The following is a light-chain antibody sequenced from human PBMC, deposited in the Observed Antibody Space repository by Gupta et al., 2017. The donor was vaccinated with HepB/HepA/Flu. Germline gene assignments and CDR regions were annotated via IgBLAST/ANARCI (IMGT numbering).Light chain of an antibody. J-gene: IGKJ4*01. CDR1: QTIRRY. CDR2: GAS. CDR3: QQSYTLTT. Sequence: DIQMTQSPSSLSASVGDRVTLTCRASQTIRRYLNWYQQKPGKAPNLLIYGASTLQTGVPSRFSGSGAGTDFTLTISSLQPEDFATYYCQQSYTLTTFGGGTKVVLK. V-gene: IGKV1-39*01.